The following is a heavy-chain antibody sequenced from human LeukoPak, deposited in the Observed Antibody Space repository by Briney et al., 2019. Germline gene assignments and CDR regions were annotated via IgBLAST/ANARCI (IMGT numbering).Heavy chain of an antibody. V-gene: IGHV4-59*01. D-gene: IGHD7-27*01. CDR3: ARIWGSWDDDAFDI. J-gene: IGHJ3*02. Sequence: SETLSLTCTVSGGSIKSYYWSWIRQPPGKGLEWIGYIYYSGSTSYNPSLRSRVTISVETSKNQFSLKLSSVTAADTAVYYCARIWGSWDDDAFDIWGQGTMVTVSS. CDR2: IYYSGST. CDR1: GGSIKSYY.